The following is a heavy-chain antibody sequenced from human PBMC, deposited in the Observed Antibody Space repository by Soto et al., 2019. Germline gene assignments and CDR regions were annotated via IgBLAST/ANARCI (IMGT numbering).Heavy chain of an antibody. V-gene: IGHV4-34*01. J-gene: IGHJ5*02. CDR3: ASKPPSGWFDP. D-gene: IGHD2-15*01. CDR1: GGSFSGYY. Sequence: PSETLSLTCAVYGGSFSGYYWSWIRQPPGKGLEWIGEINHSGSTNYNPSLKSRVTISVDTSKNQFSLKLSSVTAADTAVYYCASKPPSGWFDPWGQGTLVPVSS. CDR2: INHSGST.